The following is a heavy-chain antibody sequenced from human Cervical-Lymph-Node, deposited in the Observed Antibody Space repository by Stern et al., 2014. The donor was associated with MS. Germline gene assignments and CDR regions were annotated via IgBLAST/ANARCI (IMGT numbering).Heavy chain of an antibody. CDR3: TKGFTVTGTGYGVDV. D-gene: IGHD6-19*01. Sequence: EVQLVESGGGLVQPGGSLRLSCAHSGFTFSNYAMSWIRQAPGKGLEWISSISGSGGNTFYAYSVKGRFTIFRDNSKNTLEMQMNSLRAEDSALYYCTKGFTVTGTGYGVDVWGQGTTVTVSS. V-gene: IGHV3-23*04. CDR2: ISGSGGNT. J-gene: IGHJ6*02. CDR1: GFTFSNYA.